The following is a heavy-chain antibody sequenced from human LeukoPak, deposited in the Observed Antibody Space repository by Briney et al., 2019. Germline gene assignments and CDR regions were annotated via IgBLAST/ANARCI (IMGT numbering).Heavy chain of an antibody. CDR2: ISWNSGSM. CDR3: ATDSSSWYRNGDY. J-gene: IGHJ4*02. CDR1: GFTFDDYA. D-gene: IGHD6-13*01. Sequence: GGSLRLSCAASGFTFDDYAMHWVRQAPGKGLEWVSGISWNSGSMDYADSVKGRFTISRDNAKNSLYLQMNSLRAEDTAVYYCATDSSSWYRNGDYWGQGTLVTVSS. V-gene: IGHV3-9*01.